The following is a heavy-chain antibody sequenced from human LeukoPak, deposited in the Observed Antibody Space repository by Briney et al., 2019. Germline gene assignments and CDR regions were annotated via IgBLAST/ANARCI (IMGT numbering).Heavy chain of an antibody. V-gene: IGHV5-51*01. CDR3: ARLIGYDSSGYYRRGDAFDI. D-gene: IGHD3-22*01. Sequence: GESLKISCKGSGYSFTSYWIGWVRQMPGKGLEWMGIIYPGDSDTRYSPSFQGQVTISADKSISTAYLQWSSLKASDTAMYYCARLIGYDSSGYYRRGDAFDIWGQGTMVTVSS. J-gene: IGHJ3*02. CDR1: GYSFTSYW. CDR2: IYPGDSDT.